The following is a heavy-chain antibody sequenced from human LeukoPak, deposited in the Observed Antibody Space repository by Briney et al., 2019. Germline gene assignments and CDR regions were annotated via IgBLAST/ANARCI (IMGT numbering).Heavy chain of an antibody. J-gene: IGHJ4*02. V-gene: IGHV4-59*12. CDR1: GGSISSYY. CDR3: ARERHPTNYDFWSGYYRNYFDY. CDR2: ISYSGST. D-gene: IGHD3-3*01. Sequence: PSETLSLTCTVSGGSISSYYWSWIRQPPGKGLEWIGYISYSGSTNYNPSLKSRVTISVDTSKNQFSLKLSSVTAADTAVYYCARERHPTNYDFWSGYYRNYFDYWGQGTLVTVSS.